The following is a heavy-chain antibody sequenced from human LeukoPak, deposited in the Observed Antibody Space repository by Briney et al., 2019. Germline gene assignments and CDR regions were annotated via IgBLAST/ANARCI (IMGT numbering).Heavy chain of an antibody. CDR3: ARLMPEYQLLAYYYYYYMDV. Sequence: ASVKVSCKASGYTFTSYGISWVRQAPGQGLEWVGWISAYNGNTNYAQKLQGRVTMTTDTSTSTAYMELRSLRSDDTAVYYCARLMPEYQLLAYYYYYYMDVWGKGTTVTVSS. D-gene: IGHD2-2*01. J-gene: IGHJ6*03. V-gene: IGHV1-18*01. CDR1: GYTFTSYG. CDR2: ISAYNGNT.